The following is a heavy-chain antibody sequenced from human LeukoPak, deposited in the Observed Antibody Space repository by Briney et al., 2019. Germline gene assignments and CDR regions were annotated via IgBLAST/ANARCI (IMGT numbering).Heavy chain of an antibody. CDR1: GGSISSYY. J-gene: IGHJ4*02. Sequence: SETLSLTCTVSGGSISSYYWSWIRQPAGKGLEWIGRIYTSGSTNYNPSLKSRVTISVDKSKNQFSLKLSSVTAADTAVYYCARGPVTIFGVVIIPDYFDYWAQGTLVTVSS. D-gene: IGHD3-3*01. CDR3: ARGPVTIFGVVIIPDYFDY. V-gene: IGHV4-4*07. CDR2: IYTSGST.